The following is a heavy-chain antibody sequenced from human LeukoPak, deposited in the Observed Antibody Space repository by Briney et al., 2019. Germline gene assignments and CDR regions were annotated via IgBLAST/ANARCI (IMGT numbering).Heavy chain of an antibody. V-gene: IGHV4-31*03. CDR2: IYYSGST. J-gene: IGHJ5*02. CDR3: AREVADYDSSGYYSSGDWFDP. CDR1: GGSISSGGYY. Sequence: SETLSLTCTVSGGSISSGGYYWSWIRQHPGKGLEWIGYIYYSGSTYYNPSLKSRVTISVDTSKNQFSLKLSSVTAADTAVYYCAREVADYDSSGYYSSGDWFDPWGQGTLVTVSS. D-gene: IGHD3-22*01.